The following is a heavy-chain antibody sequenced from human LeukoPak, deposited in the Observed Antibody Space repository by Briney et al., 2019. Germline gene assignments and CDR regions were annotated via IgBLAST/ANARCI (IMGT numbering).Heavy chain of an antibody. J-gene: IGHJ4*02. V-gene: IGHV3-21*01. Sequence: GDSLRLSCAASGFTFRDYSMNWVRQAPGKGPQWLASISTSSTYIYYADSVKGRFTISRDDARRSLRLQMNSLRSEDTAVYYCARWDGGFSGYDWAYYFDYWGQGTLVTVSS. CDR2: ISTSSTYI. CDR3: ARWDGGFSGYDWAYYFDY. CDR1: GFTFRDYS. D-gene: IGHD5-12*01.